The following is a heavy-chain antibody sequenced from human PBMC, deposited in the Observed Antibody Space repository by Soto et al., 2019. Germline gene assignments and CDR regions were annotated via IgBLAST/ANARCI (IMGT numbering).Heavy chain of an antibody. D-gene: IGHD2-8*01. J-gene: IGHJ6*02. CDR3: ARGRKRGKWLPSYGMDV. V-gene: IGHV4-34*01. CDR1: GGSFSGYY. Sequence: QVQLQQWGAGLLKPSETLSLTCAVYGGSFSGYYWSWIRQPPGKGLEWIGEINHSGSTNYNPSLKSRVTISVDTSKNQFSLKLSSVTAADTAVYYCARGRKRGKWLPSYGMDVWGQGTTVTVSS. CDR2: INHSGST.